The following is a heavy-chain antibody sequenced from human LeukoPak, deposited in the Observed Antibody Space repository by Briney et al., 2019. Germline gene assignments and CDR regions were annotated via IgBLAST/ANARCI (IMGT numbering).Heavy chain of an antibody. CDR2: ISSSSSTI. V-gene: IGHV3-48*01. Sequence: SGGSLRLSCAASGFTFSSHSMNWVRQAPGKGLEWVSYISSSSSTIYXADSVKGRFTISRDNAKNSLYLQMNSLRAEDTAVYYCARGAYYYEDWGQGTLVTVSS. CDR3: ARGAYYYED. J-gene: IGHJ4*02. CDR1: GFTFSSHS. D-gene: IGHD3-22*01.